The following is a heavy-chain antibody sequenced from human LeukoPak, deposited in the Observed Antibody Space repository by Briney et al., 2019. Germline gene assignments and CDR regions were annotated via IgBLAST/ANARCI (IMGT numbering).Heavy chain of an antibody. CDR1: GFTFSSYW. J-gene: IGHJ5*02. V-gene: IGHV3-74*01. CDR3: ARAWYGNWFDP. Sequence: GGSLRLSCAASGFTFSSYWTHWVRQAPGKGLVWVSRINSDGSSTSYADSVKGRFTISRDNAKNTLYLQMNSLRAEDTAVYYCARAWYGNWFDPWGQGTLVTVSS. D-gene: IGHD2-15*01. CDR2: INSDGSST.